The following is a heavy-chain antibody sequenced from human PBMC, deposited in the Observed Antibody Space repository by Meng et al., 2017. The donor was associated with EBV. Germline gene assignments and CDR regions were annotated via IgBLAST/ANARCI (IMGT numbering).Heavy chain of an antibody. CDR2: IIPIFGTA. Sequence: QVRAGQSGAVVKRPGSSVKAACKASGGTFSSYAISWVRQAPGQGLEWMGGIIPIFGTANYAQKFQGRVTITADKSTSTAYMELSSLRSEDTAVYYCARAEIAAAGRLDYWGQGTLVTVSS. V-gene: IGHV1-69*06. D-gene: IGHD6-13*01. J-gene: IGHJ4*02. CDR3: ARAEIAAAGRLDY. CDR1: GGTFSSYA.